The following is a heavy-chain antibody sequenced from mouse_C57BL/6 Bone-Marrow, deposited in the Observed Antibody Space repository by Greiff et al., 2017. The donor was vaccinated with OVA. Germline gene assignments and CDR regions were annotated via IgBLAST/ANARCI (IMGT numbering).Heavy chain of an antibody. CDR2: IWSGGST. J-gene: IGHJ2*01. V-gene: IGHV2-2*01. Sequence: QVQLKESGPGLVQPSQSLSITCTDSGFSLTSYGVHWVRQSPGKGLEWLGVIWSGGSTDYNAAFISRLSISKDHSKSQVFFKMNSLQADDTAIYYCASPDYYGSSSFDYGGQGTTLTVSS. D-gene: IGHD1-1*01. CDR1: GFSLTSYG. CDR3: ASPDYYGSSSFDY.